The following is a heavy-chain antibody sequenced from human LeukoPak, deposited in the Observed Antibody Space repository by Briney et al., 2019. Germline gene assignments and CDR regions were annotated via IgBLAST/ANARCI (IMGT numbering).Heavy chain of an antibody. V-gene: IGHV3-9*01. J-gene: IGHJ6*02. CDR3: AKDSSSGWYGYYCGMDV. Sequence: GGSLRLSCAASGFTFDDYAMHWVRQAPGKGLEWVSGISWNSGSIGDADSVKRRFTISRDNAKNSLYLQMNSLRAEDTALYYCAKDSSSGWYGYYCGMDVWGQGTTVTVSS. D-gene: IGHD6-19*01. CDR2: ISWNSGSI. CDR1: GFTFDDYA.